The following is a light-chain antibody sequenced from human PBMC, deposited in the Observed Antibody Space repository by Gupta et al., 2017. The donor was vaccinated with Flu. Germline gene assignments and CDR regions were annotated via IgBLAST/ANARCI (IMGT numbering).Light chain of an antibody. J-gene: IGKJ1*01. V-gene: IGKV3-20*01. CDR3: QQYGSSPLT. Sequence: EIVLTQSPATMSLSVGERATLPCWASQSISSSYLAWYQQKPGKAPRLLIYGASSRDTGIPDRFSGSGSGTDFTLTISRLEPEDFAVYDCQQYGSSPLTFGQGTKVEIK. CDR1: QSISSSY. CDR2: GAS.